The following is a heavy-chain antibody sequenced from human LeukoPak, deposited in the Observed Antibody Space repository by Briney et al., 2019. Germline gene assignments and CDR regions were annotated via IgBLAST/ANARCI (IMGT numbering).Heavy chain of an antibody. CDR3: ARSSIAARLDYYGMDV. D-gene: IGHD6-6*01. V-gene: IGHV4-34*01. CDR2: INHSGST. CDR1: GGSFSGYY. Sequence: PSETLSLTCAVYGGSFSGYYWSWIRQPPGKGLEWIGEINHSGSTNYNPSLKSRVTISVDTSKNQFSLKLSSVTAVDTAVYYCARSSIAARLDYYGMDVWGQGTTVTVSS. J-gene: IGHJ6*02.